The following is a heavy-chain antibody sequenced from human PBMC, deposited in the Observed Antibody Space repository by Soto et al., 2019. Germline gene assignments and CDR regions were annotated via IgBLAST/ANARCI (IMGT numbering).Heavy chain of an antibody. J-gene: IGHJ6*02. D-gene: IGHD3-22*01. CDR2: INPSGGST. CDR1: GYTFTSYY. Sequence: GASVKVSCKASGYTFTSYYMHWVRQAPGQGLEWMGIINPSGGSTSYAQKFQGRVTMTRDTSTSTVYMELSSLRSEDTAVYYCARFSDSSGYLNYYYYYGMDVWGQGTTVTVSS. V-gene: IGHV1-46*01. CDR3: ARFSDSSGYLNYYYYYGMDV.